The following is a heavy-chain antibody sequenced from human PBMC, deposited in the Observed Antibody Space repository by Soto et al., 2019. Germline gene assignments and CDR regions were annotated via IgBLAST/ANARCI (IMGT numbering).Heavy chain of an antibody. CDR1: GFSLSSYT. CDR2: ISFDSSSK. CDR3: ARDRLRLGELSLIGYFDS. J-gene: IGHJ4*02. V-gene: IGHV3-30-3*01. D-gene: IGHD3-16*02. Sequence: QVQLVESGGGVVQPGRSLRLSCAGSGFSLSSYTMHWVRQAPGKGLEWVALISFDSSSKHYADSVRGRFSISRDNSKNTLYLLMDSLRPDDTALYYCARDRLRLGELSLIGYFDSWGQGTLVTVSS.